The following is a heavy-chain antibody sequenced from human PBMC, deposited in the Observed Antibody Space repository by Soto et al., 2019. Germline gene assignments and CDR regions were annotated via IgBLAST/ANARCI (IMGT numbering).Heavy chain of an antibody. J-gene: IGHJ5*02. D-gene: IGHD2-15*01. CDR3: ARVAVAARPRWYNWFDP. CDR1: GYTFTVYY. Sequence: GASVKVSCKASGYTFTVYYMHWVRQAPGQGLEWMGWINPKSGGTMYPQKFQGRVTMTWDTSISTAYMALTRLRSEDTAVYYCARVAVAARPRWYNWFDPWGQGTLVTVSS. CDR2: INPKSGGT. V-gene: IGHV1-2*02.